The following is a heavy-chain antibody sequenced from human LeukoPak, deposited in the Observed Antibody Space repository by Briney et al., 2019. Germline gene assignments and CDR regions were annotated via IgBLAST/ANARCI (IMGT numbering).Heavy chain of an antibody. CDR1: GYTFTGYY. CDR2: INPSSGDT. Sequence: ASVKVACKASGYTFTGYYLHWVRQAPGQGLEWMGRINPSSGDTNYAQKSQGRVTMTRDTSITTAYMELSRLSSDDTAVYYCARHPGKVTNDWYFDLWGRGTLVTVSS. CDR3: ARHPGKVTNDWYFDL. D-gene: IGHD4-23*01. J-gene: IGHJ2*01. V-gene: IGHV1-2*02.